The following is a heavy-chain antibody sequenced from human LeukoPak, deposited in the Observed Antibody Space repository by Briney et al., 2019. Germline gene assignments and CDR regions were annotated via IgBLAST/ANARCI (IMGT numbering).Heavy chain of an antibody. Sequence: SETLSLTCTVSGGSISSYYWSWIRQPAGKGLEWIGRIYTSGSTNYNPSLKSRVTMSVDTSKNQFSLKLSSVTAADTAVYYRARDHGSRGSSWLDWAAFDIWGQGTMVTVSS. CDR1: GGSISSYY. CDR3: ARDHGSRGSSWLDWAAFDI. J-gene: IGHJ3*02. D-gene: IGHD6-13*01. V-gene: IGHV4-4*07. CDR2: IYTSGST.